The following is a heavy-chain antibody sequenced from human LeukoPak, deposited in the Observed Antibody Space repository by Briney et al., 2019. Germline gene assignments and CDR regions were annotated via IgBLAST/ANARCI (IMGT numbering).Heavy chain of an antibody. CDR3: ARPQDYGDGAFDI. J-gene: IGHJ3*02. V-gene: IGHV4-59*08. CDR2: IYYSGST. D-gene: IGHD4-17*01. CDR1: GGSISSYY. Sequence: SETLSLTCTVSGGSISSYYWSWIRQPPGKGLEWIGYIYYSGSTNYNPSLKSRVTISVDTSKNQFSLKLSSVTAADTTVYYCARPQDYGDGAFDIWGQETMVTVSS.